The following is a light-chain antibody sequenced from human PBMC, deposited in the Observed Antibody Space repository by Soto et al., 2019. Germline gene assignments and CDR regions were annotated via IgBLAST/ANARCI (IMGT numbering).Light chain of an antibody. CDR2: AAS. V-gene: IGKV1-27*01. J-gene: IGKJ4*01. CDR3: QKCKVAPFT. Sequence: DIQMTQSPSSLSASVGYRVTITCRASQGIDNHLAWYQQKPGKAPKLLIYAASTLQSGVPSRFTGSGSGTDFTLTISSLQPEDAATYYCQKCKVAPFTFGGGTKVDIK. CDR1: QGIDNH.